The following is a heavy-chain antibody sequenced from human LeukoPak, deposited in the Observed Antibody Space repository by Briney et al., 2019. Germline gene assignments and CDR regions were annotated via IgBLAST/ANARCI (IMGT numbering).Heavy chain of an antibody. CDR2: IYSGGST. CDR3: ARAQTQGGIAVAGTLDY. V-gene: IGHV3-53*01. CDR1: GFTVSSNY. J-gene: IGHJ4*02. Sequence: PGGSLRLSCAASGFTVSSNYMRWVRQAPGKGLEWVSVIYSGGSTYYADSVKGRFPISRDNSKNTLYLQMNSLRAEDTAVYYCARAQTQGGIAVAGTLDYWGQGTLVTVSS. D-gene: IGHD6-19*01.